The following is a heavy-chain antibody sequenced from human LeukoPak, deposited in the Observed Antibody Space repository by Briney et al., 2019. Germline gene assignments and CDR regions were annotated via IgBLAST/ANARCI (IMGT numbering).Heavy chain of an antibody. CDR1: GFTVSTNY. V-gene: IGHV3-53*01. Sequence: GGSLRLSCAASGFTVSTNYMSWVRQAPGKKLEWVSDIYSDGSTFYADSVKGWFTISRDNSKNTLYLQMNSLRAEDTAVYHCARYDFILISYFDLWGRGTLVTVSS. CDR2: IYSDGST. CDR3: ARYDFILISYFDL. D-gene: IGHD3-3*01. J-gene: IGHJ2*01.